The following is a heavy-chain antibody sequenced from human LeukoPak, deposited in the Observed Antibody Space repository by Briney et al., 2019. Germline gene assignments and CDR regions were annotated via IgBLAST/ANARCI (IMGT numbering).Heavy chain of an antibody. D-gene: IGHD3-9*01. Sequence: QSGGSLRLSCAASGFTFSSYEMNWVRQAPGKGLEWVSYISSSGSTIYYADSVKGRFTISRDNAKNSLYLQMNSLRAEDTAVYYCARELRTPYDILGRGNAFDIWGHGTMVTVSS. CDR2: ISSSGSTI. J-gene: IGHJ3*02. V-gene: IGHV3-48*03. CDR1: GFTFSSYE. CDR3: ARELRTPYDILGRGNAFDI.